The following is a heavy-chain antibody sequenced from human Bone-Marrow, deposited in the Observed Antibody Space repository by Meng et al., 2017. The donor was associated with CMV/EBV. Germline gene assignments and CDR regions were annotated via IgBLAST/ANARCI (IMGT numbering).Heavy chain of an antibody. CDR1: GFTFSSYS. Sequence: GGSLRLSCAASGFTFSSYSMNWVRQAPGKGLEWVSYISSSSSTIYYADSVKGRFTISRDNSKNTLYLQMNSLRAEDTAVYYCARGSLRYGDYWGQGTLVTVSS. D-gene: IGHD3-9*01. V-gene: IGHV3-48*01. J-gene: IGHJ4*02. CDR3: ARGSLRYGDY. CDR2: ISSSSSTI.